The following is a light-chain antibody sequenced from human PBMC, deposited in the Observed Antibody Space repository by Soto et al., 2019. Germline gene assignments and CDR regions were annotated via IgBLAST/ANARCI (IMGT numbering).Light chain of an antibody. V-gene: IGKV1-39*01. J-gene: IGKJ2*01. Sequence: DIQMTHSPSSLSASVGDRVTITCRASQGLSSYLAWYQQKPGTAPKLLIYDASSLQSGVPSRFRGSGSGTDFTLTIASLQPEDFSTYYCQQSDSTPYTFGQGTKVDI. CDR3: QQSDSTPYT. CDR2: DAS. CDR1: QGLSSY.